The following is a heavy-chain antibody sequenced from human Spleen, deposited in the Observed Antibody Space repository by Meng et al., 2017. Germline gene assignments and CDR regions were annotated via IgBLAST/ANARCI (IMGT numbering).Heavy chain of an antibody. D-gene: IGHD4/OR15-4a*01. Sequence: LSLTCAASGFNFRRYVMSWVRQAPGKGLEWVAAISGSGGSTYYADSVKGRFTISRDNSKNTLYLQMNSLRAEDTAVYYCAKDPGASSYWGQGTLVTVSS. J-gene: IGHJ4*02. CDR3: AKDPGASSY. CDR2: ISGSGGST. CDR1: GFNFRRYV. V-gene: IGHV3-23*01.